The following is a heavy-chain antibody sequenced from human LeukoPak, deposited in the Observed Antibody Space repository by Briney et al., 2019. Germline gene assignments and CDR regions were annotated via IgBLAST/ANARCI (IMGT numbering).Heavy chain of an antibody. CDR1: GGSISTYY. CDR2: IHYSGST. Sequence: PSETLSLTCTVSGGSISTYYWSWIRQSPGKGLEWIGYIHYSGSTNYSPSLKSRVTISVDTSKNRFSLRLGSLTAADTAVYFCAGGGWSFDAFDFWGQGTMVTVSS. J-gene: IGHJ3*01. CDR3: AGGGWSFDAFDF. V-gene: IGHV4-59*08. D-gene: IGHD6-19*01.